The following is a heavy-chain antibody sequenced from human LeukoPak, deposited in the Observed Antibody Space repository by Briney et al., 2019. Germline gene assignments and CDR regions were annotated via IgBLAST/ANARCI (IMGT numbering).Heavy chain of an antibody. CDR3: TRDGGYCSSTSCYTQTYYYYYYMDV. J-gene: IGHJ6*03. Sequence: AGGSLRLSCAASGFTFSSYWMSWVRQAPGKGLEWVGFIRSKAYGGTTEYAASVKGRFTISRDDSKSIDYLQMNSLKTEDTAVYYCTRDGGYCSSTSCYTQTYYYYYYMDVWGKGTTVTISS. D-gene: IGHD2-2*02. CDR1: GFTFSSYW. V-gene: IGHV3-49*04. CDR2: IRSKAYGGTT.